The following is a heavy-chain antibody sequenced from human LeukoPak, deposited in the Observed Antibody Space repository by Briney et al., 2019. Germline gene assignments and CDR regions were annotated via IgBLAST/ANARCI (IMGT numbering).Heavy chain of an antibody. CDR1: GFNFRTFA. V-gene: IGHV3-30*18. CDR3: AKDYLGSSRSMDS. CDR2: SSSDGKNN. Sequence: GESLRLSCVASGFNFRTFAIYWVRQAPGKGLEWVAGSSSDGKNNFYVDSAKGRFTVSRDYSKNTLYLQMNNLRTEDTAVYFCAKDYLGSSRSMDSWGRGTLVTVSS. J-gene: IGHJ4*02. D-gene: IGHD2-2*01.